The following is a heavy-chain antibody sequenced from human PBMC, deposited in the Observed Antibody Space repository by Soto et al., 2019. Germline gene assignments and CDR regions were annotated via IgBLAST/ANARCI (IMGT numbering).Heavy chain of an antibody. J-gene: IGHJ4*02. D-gene: IGHD2-8*01. CDR1: GYTFTSYY. Sequence: ASVKVSCKASGYTFTSYYMHWVRQAPGQGLEWMGIINPSGGSTSYAQKFQGRVTMTTDTSTSTAYMELRSLRFDDTAVYYCARIVLMVYATDYWGQGTLVTVSS. CDR3: ARIVLMVYATDY. V-gene: IGHV1-46*01. CDR2: INPSGGST.